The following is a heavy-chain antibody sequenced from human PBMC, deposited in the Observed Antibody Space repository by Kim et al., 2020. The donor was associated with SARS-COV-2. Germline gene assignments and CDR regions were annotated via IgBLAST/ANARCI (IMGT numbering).Heavy chain of an antibody. J-gene: IGHJ4*02. CDR2: ISGSGGST. V-gene: IGHV3-23*01. CDR1: GFTFSSYA. Sequence: GGSLRLSCAASGFTFSSYAMSWARQAPGKGLEWVSTISGSGGSTYYADSVKGRFTISRDNSKNTLYLQMNSLRAEDTAVYYCAKVHSYARDYFDYWGQGTPVTVSS. D-gene: IGHD3-16*01. CDR3: AKVHSYARDYFDY.